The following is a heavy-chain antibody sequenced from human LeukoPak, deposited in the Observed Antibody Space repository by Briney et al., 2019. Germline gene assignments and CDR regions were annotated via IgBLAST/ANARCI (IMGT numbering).Heavy chain of an antibody. D-gene: IGHD1-26*01. J-gene: IGHJ4*02. CDR1: GYNFTSYW. V-gene: IGHV5-51*01. CDR3: ARHASGSYYKALDY. Sequence: GESLKISCKGSGYNFTSYWIAWVRQMPGKGLEWMGIIYPGDSNAKYSPSFQGQVTISADMSISTAYLQWSSLKASDSAMYYCARHASGSYYKALDYWGQGTLVTVSS. CDR2: IYPGDSNA.